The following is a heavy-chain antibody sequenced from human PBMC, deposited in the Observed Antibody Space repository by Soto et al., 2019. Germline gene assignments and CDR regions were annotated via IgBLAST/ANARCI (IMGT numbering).Heavy chain of an antibody. CDR2: INPNSGGT. J-gene: IGHJ6*02. CDR1: GYTFTGYY. Sequence: ASVKVSCKASGYTFTGYYMHWVRQAPGQGLEWMGWINPNSGGTNYAQKFQGWVTMTRDTSISTAYMELSRLRSDDTAVYYCARCRGYSYGPYYYGMDVWGQGTTGTVSS. D-gene: IGHD5-18*01. CDR3: ARCRGYSYGPYYYGMDV. V-gene: IGHV1-2*04.